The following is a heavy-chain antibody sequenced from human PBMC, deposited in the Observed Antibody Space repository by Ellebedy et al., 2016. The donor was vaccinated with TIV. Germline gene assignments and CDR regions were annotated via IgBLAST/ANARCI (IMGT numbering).Heavy chain of an antibody. D-gene: IGHD1-26*01. J-gene: IGHJ4*02. CDR3: AKDAKWELKGFDY. CDR1: GFTFSSYA. V-gene: IGHV3-23*01. Sequence: GESLKISCAASGFTFSSYAMSWVRQAPGKGLEWVSAISGSGGSTYYADSVKGRFTISRDNSKNTLYLQMNSLRAEDTAVYYCAKDAKWELKGFDYWGQGTLVTVSS. CDR2: ISGSGGST.